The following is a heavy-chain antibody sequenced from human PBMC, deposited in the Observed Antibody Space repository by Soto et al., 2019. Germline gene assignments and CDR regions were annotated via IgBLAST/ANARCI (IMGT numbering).Heavy chain of an antibody. CDR3: AKDLYDSSGYYYGEIAKPCDY. V-gene: IGHV3-30*18. J-gene: IGHJ4*02. CDR1: GFTFSSYG. CDR2: ISYDGSNK. Sequence: PGGSLRLSCAASGFTFSSYGMHWVRQAPGKGLEWVAAISYDGSNKYYADSVKGRFTISRDNSKNTLYLQMNSLRAEDTAVYYCAKDLYDSSGYYYGEIAKPCDYWGQGTLVTVSS. D-gene: IGHD3-22*01.